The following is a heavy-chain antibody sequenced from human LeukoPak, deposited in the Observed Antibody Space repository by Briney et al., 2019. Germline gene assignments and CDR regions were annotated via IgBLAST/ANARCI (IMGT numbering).Heavy chain of an antibody. V-gene: IGHV3-15*01. J-gene: IGHJ4*02. CDR2: IKSKTDGGTT. Sequence: GGSLRLSCAASGFTFSNAWMSWVRQAPGKGLEWVGRIKSKTDGGTTDYAAHVHGRFTISRDDSKNTLYLQLNSLKTEDTAVYYCTTDRLSPSFRQLLLFPPNCLHLGGQGPVVTVSS. CDR1: GFTFSNAW. CDR3: TTDRLSPSFRQLLLFPPNCLHL. D-gene: IGHD1-1*01.